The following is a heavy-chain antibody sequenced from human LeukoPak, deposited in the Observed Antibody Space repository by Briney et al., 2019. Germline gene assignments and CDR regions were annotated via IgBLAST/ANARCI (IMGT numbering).Heavy chain of an antibody. Sequence: GGSLRLSCAASGFTFSSYGMHWVRQAPGKGLEWVAFIRYDGSNKYYADSVKGRFTISRDNSKNTLYLQMNSLRAEDTAVYYCAKAGAPAQYDFWSGLIYYYYYMDVWGKGTTVTVSS. CDR1: GFTFSSYG. CDR2: IRYDGSNK. V-gene: IGHV3-30*02. CDR3: AKAGAPAQYDFWSGLIYYYYYMDV. D-gene: IGHD3-3*01. J-gene: IGHJ6*03.